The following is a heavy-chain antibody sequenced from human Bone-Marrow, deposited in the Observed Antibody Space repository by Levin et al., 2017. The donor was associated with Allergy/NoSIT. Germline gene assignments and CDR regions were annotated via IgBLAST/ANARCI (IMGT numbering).Heavy chain of an antibody. CDR2: IRSAGTYI. CDR3: ARGGGSQKGGLDV. CDR1: GFSFSTYT. V-gene: IGHV3-21*01. J-gene: IGHJ6*02. Sequence: GGSLRLSCAASGFSFSTYTMHWVRQAPGKGLEWVSSIRSAGTYIHYADSVKGRFTISRDNANNSLSLQMSSLRAEDSALYDCARGGGSQKGGLDVWGQGTTVTVSS. D-gene: IGHD3-10*01.